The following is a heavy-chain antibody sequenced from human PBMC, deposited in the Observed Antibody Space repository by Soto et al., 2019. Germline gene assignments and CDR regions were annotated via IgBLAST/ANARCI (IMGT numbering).Heavy chain of an antibody. V-gene: IGHV1-69*01. CDR1: GGTFSSYA. J-gene: IGHJ3*02. D-gene: IGHD5-12*01. CDR2: IIPIFGTA. Sequence: QVQLVQSGAEVKKPGSSVKVSCKASGGTFSSYAISWVRQAPGQGLEWMGGIIPIFGTANYAQKFQGRVTITADESTSTAYMELSSLRSEDTAVYYCARESEDGFDNGNDAFDIWGQGTMVTVSS. CDR3: ARESEDGFDNGNDAFDI.